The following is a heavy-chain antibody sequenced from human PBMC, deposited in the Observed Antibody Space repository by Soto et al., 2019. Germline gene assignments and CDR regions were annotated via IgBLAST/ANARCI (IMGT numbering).Heavy chain of an antibody. CDR2: IYDSGST. CDR3: ATNRSGGSWRNWFDP. Sequence: SETLSLTCTVSGGSVSSTSYYWFWIRQPPGMGLEWIGYIYDSGSTDYNPSLKSRVTISIDTSKNQFSLKLSSVTAADTAVYYCATNRSGGSWRNWFDPWGQGTLVTVSS. D-gene: IGHD2-15*01. CDR1: GGSVSSTSYY. V-gene: IGHV4-61*01. J-gene: IGHJ5*02.